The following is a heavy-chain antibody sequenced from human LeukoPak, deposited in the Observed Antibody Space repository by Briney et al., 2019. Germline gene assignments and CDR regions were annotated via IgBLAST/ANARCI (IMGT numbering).Heavy chain of an antibody. Sequence: ASVKVSCKASGYTFTSYYMHWVRQAPGQGLEWMGWINPNSGGTNYAQKFQGRVTMTRDTSISTAYMELSRLRSDDTAVYYCARDQLDYYDSSGYYYYWGQGTLVTVSS. CDR1: GYTFTSYY. CDR2: INPNSGGT. CDR3: ARDQLDYYDSSGYYYY. J-gene: IGHJ4*02. V-gene: IGHV1-2*02. D-gene: IGHD3-22*01.